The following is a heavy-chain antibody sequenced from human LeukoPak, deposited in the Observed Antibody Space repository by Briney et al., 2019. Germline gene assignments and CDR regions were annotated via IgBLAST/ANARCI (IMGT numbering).Heavy chain of an antibody. Sequence: GASVKVSCKVSGYTLTELSMHWVRQAPGTGLEWVGGFDPEDGETIYAQKFQGRVTMTEDTSTDTAYMELSSLRSEDTAVYYCAKATSGIAGFFDYWGQGTLVTVSS. J-gene: IGHJ4*02. V-gene: IGHV1-24*01. CDR1: GYTLTELS. D-gene: IGHD6-13*01. CDR3: AKATSGIAGFFDY. CDR2: FDPEDGET.